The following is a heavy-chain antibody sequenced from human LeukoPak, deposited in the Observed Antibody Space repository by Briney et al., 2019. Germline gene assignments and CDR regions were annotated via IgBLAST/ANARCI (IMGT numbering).Heavy chain of an antibody. CDR2: ISAYNGNT. Sequence: GASVKVSCKASGYTFTSYGISWVRQAPGQGLEWMGWISAYNGNTNYAQKLQGRVTMTTDTSTSTAYMELRSLRSDDTAVYYCARDRENSGYSPSPGDWFDPWGQGTLVTVSS. J-gene: IGHJ5*02. D-gene: IGHD5-12*01. V-gene: IGHV1-18*01. CDR3: ARDRENSGYSPSPGDWFDP. CDR1: GYTFTSYG.